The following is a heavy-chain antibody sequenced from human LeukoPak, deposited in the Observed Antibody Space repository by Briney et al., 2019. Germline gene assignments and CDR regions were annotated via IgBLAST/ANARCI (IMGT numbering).Heavy chain of an antibody. J-gene: IGHJ5*02. D-gene: IGHD6-19*01. CDR2: INPNSGGT. CDR1: GYTFTGYY. Sequence: APVKVSCKASGYTFTGYYMHWVRQAPGQGLEWMGWINPNSGGTNYAQKFQGRVTMTRDTSISTAYMELSRLRSDDTAVYYCARAAAVAGRYNWFDPWGQGTLVTVSS. V-gene: IGHV1-2*02. CDR3: ARAAAVAGRYNWFDP.